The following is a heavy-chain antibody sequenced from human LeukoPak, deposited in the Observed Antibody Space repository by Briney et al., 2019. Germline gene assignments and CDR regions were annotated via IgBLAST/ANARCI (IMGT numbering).Heavy chain of an antibody. J-gene: IGHJ6*03. Sequence: TSETLSLTCTVSGGSISSGTYYWAWIRQPPGRGLEWIGTIYHSGSTYYNPSLKTRVTISVDTSKNQFSLNLTSLTAADTAVYYCARDRKYYYHMDVWGKGTTVTVSS. D-gene: IGHD1-14*01. CDR3: ARDRKYYYHMDV. CDR2: IYHSGST. CDR1: GGSISSGTYY. V-gene: IGHV4-39*07.